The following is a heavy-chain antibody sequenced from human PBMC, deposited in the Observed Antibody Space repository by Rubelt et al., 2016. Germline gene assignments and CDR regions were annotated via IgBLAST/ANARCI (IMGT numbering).Heavy chain of an antibody. D-gene: IGHD2-21*02. CDR3: AARWSGGDCKKACDV. CDR2: IIPIFGTA. CDR1: GGTFSSYA. Sequence: QVQLVQSGAEVKKPGSSVKVSCKASGGTFSSYAISWVRQAPGQGLEWMGGIIPIFGTANYAQKFQGRDTSTAAESTGTGCTGLGSRGCEDAAVYDCAARWSGGDCKKACDVGGRGTVVTVSS. V-gene: IGHV1-69*01. J-gene: IGHJ3*01.